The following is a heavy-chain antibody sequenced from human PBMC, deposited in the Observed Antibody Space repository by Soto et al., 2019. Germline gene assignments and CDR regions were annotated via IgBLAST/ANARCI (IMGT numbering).Heavy chain of an antibody. V-gene: IGHV4-4*02. Sequence: QVQLQESGPGLVKPSGTLSLTCAVSGDSISNSRWWTWVRQPPGKGLEWIGVIFHGGGTNYNPSLKSRVFISVDKSQNQFALKVSSVTAADTAVYYFADRTGWYRHDVWGEGTLVTVSS. CDR3: ADRTGWYRHDV. J-gene: IGHJ3*01. CDR2: IFHGGGT. D-gene: IGHD6-19*01. CDR1: GDSISNSRW.